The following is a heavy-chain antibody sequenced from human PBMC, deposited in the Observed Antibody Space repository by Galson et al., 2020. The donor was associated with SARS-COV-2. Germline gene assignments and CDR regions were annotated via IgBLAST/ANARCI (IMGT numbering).Heavy chain of an antibody. CDR3: AKAPRAAAPYYVDF. D-gene: IGHD6-13*01. CDR2: ISFDEQTK. J-gene: IGHJ4*02. Sequence: SLKISCAAPGFTFSTYDMHWVRQVAGTGLESVALISFDEQTKSHADSVKGRFTVSSDNSKNTMYLQMNSLSPEDTALYYCAKAPRAAAPYYVDFWGQGTLVSVSS. CDR1: GFTFSTYD. V-gene: IGHV3-30*18.